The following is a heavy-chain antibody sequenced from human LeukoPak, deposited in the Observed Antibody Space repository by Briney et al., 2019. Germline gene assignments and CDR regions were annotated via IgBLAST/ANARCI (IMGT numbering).Heavy chain of an antibody. Sequence: PGGSLRLSCAASGFTFSSYAMSWVRQAPGRGLEWVSTISGSGGSTYYAGSVKGRFTISRDNSRTTLYLQMNSLRAEDTAVYYCAKDRAAPATPYNWFDPWGQGTLVTVSS. D-gene: IGHD6-13*01. CDR3: AKDRAAPATPYNWFDP. CDR2: ISGSGGST. J-gene: IGHJ5*02. CDR1: GFTFSSYA. V-gene: IGHV3-23*01.